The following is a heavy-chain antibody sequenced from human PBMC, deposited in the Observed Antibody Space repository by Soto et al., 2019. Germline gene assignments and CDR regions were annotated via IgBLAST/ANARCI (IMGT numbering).Heavy chain of an antibody. V-gene: IGHV4-34*01. CDR2: INHSGST. Sequence: QVQLQQWGAGLLKPSETLSLTCAVYGGSFSGYYWSWIRQPPGKGLEWIGEINHSGSTNYNPSLKSRVTISVDTSKNQFSLKLSSVTAADTAVYYCARGGDHYYGSGSYYNHYYYYGMDVWGQGTTVTVSS. D-gene: IGHD3-10*01. CDR3: ARGGDHYYGSGSYYNHYYYYGMDV. CDR1: GGSFSGYY. J-gene: IGHJ6*02.